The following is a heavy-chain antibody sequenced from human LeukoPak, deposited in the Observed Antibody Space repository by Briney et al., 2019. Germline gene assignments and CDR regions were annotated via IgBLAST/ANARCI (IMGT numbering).Heavy chain of an antibody. V-gene: IGHV4-39*07. CDR1: GGSISSSSYY. CDR2: IYYSGST. D-gene: IGHD6-19*01. CDR3: ARLVSGVGYFDY. Sequence: SETLSPTCTVSGGSISSSSYYWGWIRQPPGRGLEWIGSIYYSGSTYYNPSLKRRVTISVDTSKNPFSLKLSSVSAADTAVYYCARLVSGVGYFDYWGQGMLVTVSS. J-gene: IGHJ4*02.